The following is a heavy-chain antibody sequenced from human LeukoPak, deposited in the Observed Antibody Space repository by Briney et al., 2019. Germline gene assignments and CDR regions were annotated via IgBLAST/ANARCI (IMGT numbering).Heavy chain of an antibody. J-gene: IGHJ4*02. CDR3: ARDKSLRGNWYGNDY. D-gene: IGHD1-1*01. CDR1: GGSMSNYY. V-gene: IGHV4-59*01. Sequence: PSETLSLTCTVSGGSMSNYYWSWIRQAPGKGLEWIGYISYGGNTNYNPSLMSRAAISVDTSKNQFFLQLTSVAAADTAVYYCARDKSLRGNWYGNDYWGQGILVTVSS. CDR2: ISYGGNT.